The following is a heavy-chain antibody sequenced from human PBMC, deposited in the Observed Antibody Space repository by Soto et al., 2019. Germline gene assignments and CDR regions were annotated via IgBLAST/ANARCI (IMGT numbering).Heavy chain of an antibody. CDR2: MNPNSGNT. Sequence: QVQLVQSGAEVKKPGASVKVSCKASGYTFTSYDINWVRQATGQGLEWMGWMNPNSGNTGYAQKFQGRVTMTRNTSLCKGYLEPSSPSSDDGAVGSAWEVPQTRLGCCGQRILVTVSA. CDR3: WEVPQTRLGC. V-gene: IGHV1-8*01. J-gene: IGHJ4*02. D-gene: IGHD1-26*01. CDR1: GYTFTSYD.